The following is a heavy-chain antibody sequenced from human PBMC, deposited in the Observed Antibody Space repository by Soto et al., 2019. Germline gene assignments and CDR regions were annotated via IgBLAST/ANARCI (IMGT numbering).Heavy chain of an antibody. Sequence: EVQLVESGGGLIQPGGSLRISCAASGFTVSSSYMSWVRQAPGKGLEWVSIIYSDGRTYYADSVKGRFTISRDNSKNTLFLQMNSLRADDTAVYYCARDSISYGPGVNDYWGQGTLVTVPS. CDR1: GFTVSSSY. CDR3: ARDSISYGPGVNDY. CDR2: IYSDGRT. V-gene: IGHV3-53*01. J-gene: IGHJ4*02. D-gene: IGHD5-18*01.